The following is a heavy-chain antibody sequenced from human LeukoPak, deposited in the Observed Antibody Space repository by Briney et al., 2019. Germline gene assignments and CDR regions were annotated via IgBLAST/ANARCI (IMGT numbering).Heavy chain of an antibody. J-gene: IGHJ4*02. D-gene: IGHD6-25*01. CDR1: GFSFSSYA. V-gene: IGHV3-23*01. CDR3: AKVRVDPAAPRAFDY. CDR2: IGGSGGST. Sequence: PGGSLRLSCAASGFSFSSYAMNWVRQAPGKGLEWVSAIGGSGGSTYYADSVKGRFTISRDNSKNTLYLQMNSLRAEDTAVYYCAKVRVDPAAPRAFDYWGQGTLVTVSS.